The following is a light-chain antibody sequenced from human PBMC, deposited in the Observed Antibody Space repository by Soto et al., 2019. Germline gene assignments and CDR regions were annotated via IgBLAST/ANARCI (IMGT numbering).Light chain of an antibody. CDR2: GNS. CDR1: SSNIGAGYD. CDR3: QSYDRSLRGPV. J-gene: IGLJ3*02. V-gene: IGLV1-40*01. Sequence: QSVLTQPPSVSGAPGQRVTISCTGSSSNIGAGYDVHWYQQLPGTAPKLLIYGNSNRPSGVPDRFSGSKSGTSASLAITGLQAEDEADYYCQSYDRSLRGPVFGGGTQMTV.